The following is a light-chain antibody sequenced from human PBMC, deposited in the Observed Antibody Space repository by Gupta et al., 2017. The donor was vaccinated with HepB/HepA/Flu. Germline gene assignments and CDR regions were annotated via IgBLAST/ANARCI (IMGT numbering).Light chain of an antibody. Sequence: SVLTQPPSASGTTGQRVTISCSGGSSNIGSNPVNWYQQLPGTAPKLLIYTHNQRPSGVPDRFSGSKSGTSASLAISGLQSDDEAEYYCAAWDDSLNGVLFGGGTKLTVL. CDR1: SSNIGSNP. CDR3: AAWDDSLNGVL. CDR2: THN. V-gene: IGLV1-44*01. J-gene: IGLJ2*01.